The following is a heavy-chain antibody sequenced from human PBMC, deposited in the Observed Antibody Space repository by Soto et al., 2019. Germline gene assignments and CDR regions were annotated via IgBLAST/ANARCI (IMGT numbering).Heavy chain of an antibody. CDR2: ISSNGVTT. V-gene: IGHV3-23*01. CDR1: GFTFSKYA. J-gene: IGHJ2*01. Sequence: EVHLLESGGGLVKPGGSLRLSCAASGFTFSKYAMTWVRQAPGRGLEWVSSISSNGVTTDYADSVKGRFTIARDNSRNTLSLQMDSLSADDAALYYCAKDKYTDSVRKVWFFGFWGRGTLVTVSS. D-gene: IGHD1-1*01. CDR3: AKDKYTDSVRKVWFFGF.